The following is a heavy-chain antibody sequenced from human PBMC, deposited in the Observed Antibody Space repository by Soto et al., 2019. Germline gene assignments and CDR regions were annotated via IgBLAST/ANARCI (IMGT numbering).Heavy chain of an antibody. J-gene: IGHJ4*02. V-gene: IGHV4-34*01. CDR2: INHSGST. Sequence: SETLSLTCAVYGGSFSGYYWTWIRQPPGTGLEWIGEINHSGSTNYNPSLKSRVTISVDTSKNHFSLTLSSVTAADTAVYYCASGPPRDQVHYRGQGALVPVSS. CDR1: GGSFSGYY. CDR3: ASGPPRDQVHY.